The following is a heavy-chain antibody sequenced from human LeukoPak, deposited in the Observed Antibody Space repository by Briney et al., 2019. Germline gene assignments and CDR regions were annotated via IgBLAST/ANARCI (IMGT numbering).Heavy chain of an antibody. CDR1: GFTFSSYA. Sequence: GGSLRLSCAASGFTFSSYAMHWVRQAPGKGLEWVAVISYDGSNKYYADSVKGRFTISRDNSKNTLYLQMSSLRAEDTAVYYCARLPDYYDSSGYDPWGQGTLVTVSS. J-gene: IGHJ5*02. D-gene: IGHD3-22*01. CDR3: ARLPDYYDSSGYDP. V-gene: IGHV3-30-3*01. CDR2: ISYDGSNK.